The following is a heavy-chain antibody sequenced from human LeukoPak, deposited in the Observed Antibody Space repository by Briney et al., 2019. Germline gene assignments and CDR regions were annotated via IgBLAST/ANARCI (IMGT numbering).Heavy chain of an antibody. CDR3: TRTPVGAITP. D-gene: IGHD1-26*01. V-gene: IGHV3-7*01. CDR2: IKQDGSEK. CDR1: GFTFSSYW. Sequence: PGGSLRLSCAASGFTFSSYWMTWFRQAPGKGLEWVANIKQDGSEKYYVDSVKGRFTISRDNAKNSLYLQMNSLRVEDTAVYYCTRTPVGAITPWGQGSLVTVSP. J-gene: IGHJ5*02.